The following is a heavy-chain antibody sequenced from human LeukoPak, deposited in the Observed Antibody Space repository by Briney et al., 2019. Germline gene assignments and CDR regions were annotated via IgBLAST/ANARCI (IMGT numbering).Heavy chain of an antibody. J-gene: IGHJ4*02. Sequence: PSETLSLTCAVYGGSFSGYYWSWIRQPPGKGLEWIGEINHSGSTNYNPSLKSRVTISVDTSKNQFSLKLSPVTAADTAVYYCARLPQRIVVVPAATGRDFDYWGQGTLVTVSS. CDR2: INHSGST. D-gene: IGHD2-2*01. CDR1: GGSFSGYY. CDR3: ARLPQRIVVVPAATGRDFDY. V-gene: IGHV4-34*01.